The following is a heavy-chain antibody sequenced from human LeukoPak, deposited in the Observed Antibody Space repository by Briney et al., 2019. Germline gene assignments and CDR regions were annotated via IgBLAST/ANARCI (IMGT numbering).Heavy chain of an antibody. Sequence: SETLSLTCAVSGGSISSYYWSWIRQPPGKGLEWIGYIYYSGSTNYNPSLKSRVTISVDTSKNQFSLKLSSVTAADTAVYYCARRRYGMDVWGQGTTVTVSS. CDR3: ARRRYGMDV. J-gene: IGHJ6*02. V-gene: IGHV4-59*01. CDR1: GGSISSYY. CDR2: IYYSGST.